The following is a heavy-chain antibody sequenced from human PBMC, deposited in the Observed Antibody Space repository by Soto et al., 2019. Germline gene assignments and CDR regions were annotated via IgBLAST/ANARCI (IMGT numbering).Heavy chain of an antibody. V-gene: IGHV4-30-2*01. CDR1: GGSISNAAYS. CDR3: ARERGGYDLFDS. CDR2: IYPSGMP. Sequence: LSLTCTVSGGSISNAAYSWSWIRQPPGKGLEWIGYIYPSGMPFYNPSLRSRVTISIDRSNDQFSLNLKSVTAADTAVYYCARERGGYDLFDSWGQGTLVTVSS. J-gene: IGHJ4*02. D-gene: IGHD6-25*01.